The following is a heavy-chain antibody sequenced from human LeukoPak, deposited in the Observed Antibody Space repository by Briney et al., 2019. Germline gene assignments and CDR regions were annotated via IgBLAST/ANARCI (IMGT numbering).Heavy chain of an antibody. CDR1: GYTFTDYY. J-gene: IGHJ4*02. CDR3: ARDYYDSSGYHSPFDY. D-gene: IGHD3-22*01. V-gene: IGHV1-2*02. Sequence: ASVKVSCKAFGYTFTDYYIHWVRQAPGQGLEWMGWINPNSGGTNYAQKFQGRVTMTRDTSISTAYMELSRLRSDDTAVYYCARDYYDSSGYHSPFDYWGQGTLVTVSS. CDR2: INPNSGGT.